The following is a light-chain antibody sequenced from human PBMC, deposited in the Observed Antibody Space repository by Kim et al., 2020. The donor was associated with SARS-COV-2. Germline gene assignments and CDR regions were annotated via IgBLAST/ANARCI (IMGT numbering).Light chain of an antibody. V-gene: IGLV2-11*01. CDR3: CSYAGSYTNYV. Sequence: SVTISCTGTSSGVGGYNYVSWYQHHPGKVPKLMIYDVSKRPSGVPDRFSGSKSGNTASLTISGLQAEDEADYYCCSYAGSYTNYVFGTGTKVTVL. J-gene: IGLJ1*01. CDR1: SSGVGGYNY. CDR2: DVS.